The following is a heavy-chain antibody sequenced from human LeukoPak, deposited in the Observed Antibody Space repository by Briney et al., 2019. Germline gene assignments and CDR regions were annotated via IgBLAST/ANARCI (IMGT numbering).Heavy chain of an antibody. Sequence: ASVKVSCKASGYTFTGYYMHWVRQAPGQGLEWMGWINPNSGGTNYAQKFQGRVTMTRDTSISTAYMELNRLRSDDTAVYYCARLKIMTTVTTTFDYWGQGTLVTVSS. D-gene: IGHD4-17*01. CDR2: INPNSGGT. V-gene: IGHV1-2*02. CDR3: ARLKIMTTVTTTFDY. CDR1: GYTFTGYY. J-gene: IGHJ4*02.